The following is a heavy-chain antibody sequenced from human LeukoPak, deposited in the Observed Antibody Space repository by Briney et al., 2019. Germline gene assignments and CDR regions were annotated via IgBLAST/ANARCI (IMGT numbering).Heavy chain of an antibody. D-gene: IGHD1-26*01. Sequence: PSETLSLTCTVSGGSISSSNYYWDWIRQPPGKGLEWIGYIFYSGSTNYNPSLKSRVTISVDTSKNQFSLKLSSVTAADTAVYYCARGEWDLLFDYWGQGTLVTVSS. CDR3: ARGEWDLLFDY. CDR1: GGSISSSNYY. V-gene: IGHV4-61*05. J-gene: IGHJ4*02. CDR2: IFYSGST.